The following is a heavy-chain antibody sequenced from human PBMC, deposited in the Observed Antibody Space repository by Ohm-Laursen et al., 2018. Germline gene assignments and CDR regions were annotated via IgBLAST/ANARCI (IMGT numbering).Heavy chain of an antibody. CDR2: IYYTGST. V-gene: IGHV4-59*01. Sequence: GTLSLTCTVSGGSISNYYWTWIRQPAGKGLEWIGSIYYTGSTYFNPSLQSRVTISVDTSKNQFSLNLTSVTAADTAVYYCARSLSGYTYYFDDWGQGSLVTVSS. J-gene: IGHJ4*02. D-gene: IGHD5-18*01. CDR3: ARSLSGYTYYFDD. CDR1: GGSISNYY.